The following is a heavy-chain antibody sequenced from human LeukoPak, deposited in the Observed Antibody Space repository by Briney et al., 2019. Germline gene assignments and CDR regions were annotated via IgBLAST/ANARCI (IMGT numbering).Heavy chain of an antibody. Sequence: SQTLSLTCTVSGGSISSGDYYWSWIRQPPGKGLEWIGYIYYSGTTYYNPSLKSRVTISVDTSKNQFSLKLNSVTAADTAVYYCAREGGPYRPLDYSGQGTLVTVAS. V-gene: IGHV4-30-4*01. CDR1: GGSISSGDYY. CDR2: IYYSGTT. CDR3: AREGGPYRPLDY. J-gene: IGHJ4*02.